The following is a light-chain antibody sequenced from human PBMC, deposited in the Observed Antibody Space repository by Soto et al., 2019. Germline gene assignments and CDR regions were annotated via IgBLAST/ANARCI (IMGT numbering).Light chain of an antibody. CDR3: QQYYSTPRT. CDR2: WAS. V-gene: IGKV4-1*01. Sequence: DIVMTQSPDSLAMSLGERATINCKSSQSVLYSSNNKNYLAWYQQKPGQPPKLLIYWASTRESGVPDRFSGSGSGTDFTLTNSSLQAEDVAVYYCQQYYSTPRTFGPGTKVDI. J-gene: IGKJ3*01. CDR1: QSVLYSSNNKNY.